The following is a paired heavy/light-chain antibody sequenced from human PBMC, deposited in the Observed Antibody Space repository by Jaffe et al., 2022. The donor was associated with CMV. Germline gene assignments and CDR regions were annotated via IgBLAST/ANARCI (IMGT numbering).Light chain of an antibody. CDR3: GTWDSSLSAMWV. J-gene: IGLJ2*01. CDR2: DNN. V-gene: IGLV1-51*01. Sequence: QSVLTQPPSVSAAPGQKVTISCSGSSSNIGNNYVSWYQQLPGTAPKLLIYDNNKRPSGIPDRFSGSKSGTSATLGITGLQTGDEADYYCGTWDSSLSAMWVFGGGTKLTVL. CDR1: SSNIGNNY.
Heavy chain of an antibody. J-gene: IGHJ6*02. CDR3: ARDEVVVVPAAGAYYYYYYGMDV. CDR1: GYTFTSYY. V-gene: IGHV1-46*01. CDR2: INPSGGST. D-gene: IGHD2-2*01. Sequence: QVQLVQSGAEVKKPGASVKVSCKASGYTFTSYYMHWVRQAPGQGLEWMGIINPSGGSTSYAQKFQGRVTMTRDTSTSTVYMELSSLRSEDTAVYYCARDEVVVVPAAGAYYYYYYGMDVWGQGTTVTVSS.